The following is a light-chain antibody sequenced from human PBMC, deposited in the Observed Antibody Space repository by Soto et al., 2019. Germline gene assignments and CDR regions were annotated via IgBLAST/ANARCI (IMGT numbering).Light chain of an antibody. V-gene: IGLV2-23*01. Sequence: QSALTQPASGSGSPGQSITISCTGTSSDVGSYNLVSWYQQHPGKAPKLMIYEGSKRPSGVSNRFSGSKSGNTASLTISGLQAEDEADYYRCSYAGSSTPLYVFGTGTKVTVL. CDR1: SSDVGSYNL. CDR3: CSYAGSSTPLYV. CDR2: EGS. J-gene: IGLJ1*01.